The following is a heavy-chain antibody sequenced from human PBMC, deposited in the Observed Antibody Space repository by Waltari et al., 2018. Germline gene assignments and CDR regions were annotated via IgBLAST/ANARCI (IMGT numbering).Heavy chain of an antibody. CDR1: GYTFTSYG. CDR3: ARRVGYYFDY. CDR2: IMASKGNT. J-gene: IGHJ4*02. V-gene: IGHV1-18*01. D-gene: IGHD1-26*01. Sequence: QVQLVQSGAEVKKPGASVKVSCKASGYTFTSYGISWVRQAPGQGLDWRGWIMASKGNTNNAQKLQGRVTMTTDTSTSTAYMELRSLRSDDTAVYYCARRVGYYFDYWGQGTLVTVSS.